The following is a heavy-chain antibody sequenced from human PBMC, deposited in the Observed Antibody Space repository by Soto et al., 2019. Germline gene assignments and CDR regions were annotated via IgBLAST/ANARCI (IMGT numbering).Heavy chain of an antibody. D-gene: IGHD6-13*01. CDR3: ARVEAAAGDDGMDV. CDR2: INAGNGNT. J-gene: IGHJ6*02. V-gene: IGHV1-3*01. CDR1: GYTFTSYA. Sequence: GASVKVSCKASGYTFTSYAMHWVRQAPGQRLEWMGWINAGNGNTKYSQKFQGRVTITRDTSASTAYMELSSLRSEDTAVYYCARVEAAAGDDGMDVWGQGTTVTVSS.